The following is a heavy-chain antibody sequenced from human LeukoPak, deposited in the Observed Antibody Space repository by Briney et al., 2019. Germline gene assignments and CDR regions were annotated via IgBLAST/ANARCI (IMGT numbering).Heavy chain of an antibody. CDR1: GGSISSGGYY. J-gene: IGHJ4*02. CDR3: AREEDYYGSGSYVDY. V-gene: IGHV4-31*03. Sequence: PSETLSLTCTVSGGSISSGGYYWSWIRQHPGKGLEWIGYIYYSGSTYYNPSLKSRVTISVDTSKNQFSLKLSSVTAADTAVYYCAREEDYYGSGSYVDYWGQGTLVTVSS. CDR2: IYYSGST. D-gene: IGHD3-10*01.